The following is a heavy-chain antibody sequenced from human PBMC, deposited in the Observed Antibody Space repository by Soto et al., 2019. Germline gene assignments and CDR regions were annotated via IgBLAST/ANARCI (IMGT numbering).Heavy chain of an antibody. J-gene: IGHJ5*02. CDR3: ARDGTVGYCSSTSCYTAGWFDP. D-gene: IGHD2-2*02. V-gene: IGHV3-30-3*01. Sequence: QVQLVESGGGVVQPGRSLRLSCAASGFTFSSYAMHWVRQAPGKGLEWVAVISYDGSNKYYADSVKGRFTISRDNSKNTLYLQMNSLRAEDTAVYYCARDGTVGYCSSTSCYTAGWFDPWGQGTLVTVSS. CDR2: ISYDGSNK. CDR1: GFTFSSYA.